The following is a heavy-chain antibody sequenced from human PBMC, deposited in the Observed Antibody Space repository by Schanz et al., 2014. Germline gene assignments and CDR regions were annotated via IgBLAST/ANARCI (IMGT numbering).Heavy chain of an antibody. D-gene: IGHD6-13*01. CDR1: GFTFSSYA. Sequence: VQLVQSGGGLVQPGGSLRLSCAASGFTFSSYAMSWVRQAPGKGLEWVGVISYDGSKKSYADSVKGRFTISRDNSKNTLYLQMNSLRAEDTAVYYCAKSQGSSFDSWGQGTLVTVSS. CDR3: AKSQGSSFDS. V-gene: IGHV3-30*18. CDR2: ISYDGSKK. J-gene: IGHJ4*02.